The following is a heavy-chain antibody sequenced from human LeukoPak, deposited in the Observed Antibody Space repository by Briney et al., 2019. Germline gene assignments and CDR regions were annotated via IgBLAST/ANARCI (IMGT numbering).Heavy chain of an antibody. CDR2: IYPGDSDT. V-gene: IGHV5-51*01. Sequence: LGESLKISCKGSGYSFTSYWIGWVRQMPGKGLEWMGIIYPGDSDTRYSPSFQGQVTISADKSISTAYLQWSSLKASDTAMYYRARLLSSWYGGRLGYYYGMDVWGQGTTVTVSS. D-gene: IGHD6-13*01. CDR1: GYSFTSYW. CDR3: ARLLSSWYGGRLGYYYGMDV. J-gene: IGHJ6*02.